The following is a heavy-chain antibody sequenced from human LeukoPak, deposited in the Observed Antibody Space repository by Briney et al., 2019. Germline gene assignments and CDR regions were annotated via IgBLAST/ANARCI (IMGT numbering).Heavy chain of an antibody. D-gene: IGHD3-10*01. V-gene: IGHV3-23*01. CDR2: ISDSGGIT. CDR3: AKRGVVIRAVIIVGFHKEAYYFDY. Sequence: GSLRLSCAVSGITLSNYGMSWVRQAPGKGLEWVAGISDSGGITNYADSVKGRFTISRGNPKNTLYLQMNSLRAEDTAVYFCAKRGVVIRAVIIVGFHKEAYYFDYWGQGALVTVSS. J-gene: IGHJ4*02. CDR1: GITLSNYG.